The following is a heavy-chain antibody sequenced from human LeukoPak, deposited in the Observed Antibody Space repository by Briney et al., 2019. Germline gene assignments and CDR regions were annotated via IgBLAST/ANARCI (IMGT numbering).Heavy chain of an antibody. D-gene: IGHD5-18*01. CDR1: GYIFTSYW. CDR3: ARGGVRGYNYGFFDY. Sequence: GESLKISCKGSGYIFTSYWIGWVRQMPGKGLEWMGIIYPGDSDTRYSPSFQGHVTISADKSISTAYLQWSSLKAWDTPMYYCARGGVRGYNYGFFDYGGQGTLVTVSS. J-gene: IGHJ4*02. V-gene: IGHV5-51*01. CDR2: IYPGDSDT.